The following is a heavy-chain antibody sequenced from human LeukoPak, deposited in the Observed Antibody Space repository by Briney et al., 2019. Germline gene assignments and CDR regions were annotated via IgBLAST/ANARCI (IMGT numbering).Heavy chain of an antibody. CDR1: GGPFSGYY. D-gene: IGHD5-18*01. CDR3: ARDYQGGYGDKTVDY. V-gene: IGHV4-34*01. Sequence: SETLSLTCAVYGGPFSGYYWSWIRQPPGKGLEWIGEINHSGSTNYNPSLKSRVTISVDTSKNQFSLKLSSVTAADTAVYYCARDYQGGYGDKTVDYWGQGTLVTVSS. CDR2: INHSGST. J-gene: IGHJ4*02.